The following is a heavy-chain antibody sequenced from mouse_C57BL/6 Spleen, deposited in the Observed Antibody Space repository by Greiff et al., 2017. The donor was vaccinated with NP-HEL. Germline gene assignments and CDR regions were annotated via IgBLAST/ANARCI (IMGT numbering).Heavy chain of an antibody. J-gene: IGHJ2*01. CDR2: ISSGGSYT. Sequence: EVMLVESGGDLVKPGGSLKLSCAASGFTFSSYGMSWARQTPDKRLEWVATISSGGSYTYYPDSVKGRFTISRDNAKNTLYLQMSSLKSEDTAMYYCARRVLITTVVEGYFDYWGQGTTLTVSS. CDR1: GFTFSSYG. CDR3: ARRVLITTVVEGYFDY. V-gene: IGHV5-6*02. D-gene: IGHD1-1*01.